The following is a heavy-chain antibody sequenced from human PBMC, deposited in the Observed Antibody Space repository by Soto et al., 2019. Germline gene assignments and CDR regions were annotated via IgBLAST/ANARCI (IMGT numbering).Heavy chain of an antibody. J-gene: IGHJ5*02. Sequence: PSETLSLTCTVSGDSLSSASYYWAWIRQRPGKVLEWIGSIFFNGGAYYTPSLDSRATISVDTSKNKLSLRLRSVTAADTAVYYCARQELSYFGPGWFDPWGQGTLVTVSS. CDR2: IFFNGGA. V-gene: IGHV4-39*01. D-gene: IGHD3-10*01. CDR1: GDSLSSASYY. CDR3: ARQELSYFGPGWFDP.